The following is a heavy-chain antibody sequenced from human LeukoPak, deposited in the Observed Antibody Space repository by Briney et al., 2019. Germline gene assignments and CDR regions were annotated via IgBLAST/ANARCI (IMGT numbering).Heavy chain of an antibody. CDR2: ISYDGSNK. V-gene: IGHV3-30*18. J-gene: IGHJ4*02. Sequence: GRSLRLSCAASGFTFSSYGMHWVRQAPGKGLEWVAVISYDGSNKYYADSVKGRFTISRDNSKNTLYLQMNSLRAEDTAVYYCAKGGMVRGVIHYWGQGTLVTVSS. CDR1: GFTFSSYG. CDR3: AKGGMVRGVIHY. D-gene: IGHD3-10*01.